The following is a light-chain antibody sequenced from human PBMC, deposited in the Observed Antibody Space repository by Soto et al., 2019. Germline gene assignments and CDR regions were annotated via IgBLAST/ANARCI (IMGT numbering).Light chain of an antibody. Sequence: DIPMTQSPSTLSASVGDRVTLTCRASQTINSWLAWYQQKPGKAPRLLIYKASSLESGVPSRFSGSGSGTEFTLTISSLQPDDFATYYCQQYGSLPYTFGQGTKLDIK. CDR1: QTINSW. V-gene: IGKV1-5*03. CDR2: KAS. CDR3: QQYGSLPYT. J-gene: IGKJ2*01.